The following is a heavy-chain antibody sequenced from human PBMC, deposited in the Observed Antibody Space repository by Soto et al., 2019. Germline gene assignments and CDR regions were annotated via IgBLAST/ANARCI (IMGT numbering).Heavy chain of an antibody. CDR2: INAGNGNT. Sequence: GSVKVSCKASGYTFTSYAMHWVRQAPGQRLEWMGWINAGNGNTKYSQKFQGRVTITRDTSASTAYMELSSLRSEDTAVYYCASLGVYSSSFFPWFDPWGQGTLVTVSS. CDR3: ASLGVYSSSFFPWFDP. D-gene: IGHD6-6*01. J-gene: IGHJ5*02. V-gene: IGHV1-3*01. CDR1: GYTFTSYA.